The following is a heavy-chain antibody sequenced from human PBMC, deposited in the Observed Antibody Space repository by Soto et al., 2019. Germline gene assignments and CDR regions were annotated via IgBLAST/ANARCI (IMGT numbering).Heavy chain of an antibody. CDR2: ISGSGGST. Sequence: GGSLRLSCAASGFTFSSYAMSWVRQAPGKGLEWVSAISGSGGSTYYADSVKGRFTISRDNSKNTLYLQMNSLRAEDTAVYYCAKSTGNIVVVVAATLGYWGQGTLVTVSS. CDR3: AKSTGNIVVVVAATLGY. CDR1: GFTFSSYA. V-gene: IGHV3-23*01. J-gene: IGHJ4*02. D-gene: IGHD2-15*01.